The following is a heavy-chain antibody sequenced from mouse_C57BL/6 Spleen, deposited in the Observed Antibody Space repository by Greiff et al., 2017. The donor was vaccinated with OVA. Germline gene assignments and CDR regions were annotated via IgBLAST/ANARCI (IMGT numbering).Heavy chain of an antibody. D-gene: IGHD2-5*01. CDR3: ARHSNSGDY. CDR1: GYTFTSYW. Sequence: QVQLQQPGAELVRPGSSVKLSCKASGYTFTSYWMHWVKQRPVQGLEWIGNIDPSDSDTHYNQKFKDKATLTVDKSSSTAYMQLSSLTSEDSAVYYYARHSNSGDYWGKGTTLTVSS. J-gene: IGHJ2*01. CDR2: IDPSDSDT. V-gene: IGHV1-52*01.